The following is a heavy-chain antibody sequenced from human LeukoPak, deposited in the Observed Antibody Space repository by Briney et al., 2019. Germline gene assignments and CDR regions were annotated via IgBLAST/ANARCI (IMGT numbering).Heavy chain of an antibody. CDR2: IYHSGST. D-gene: IGHD6-19*01. V-gene: IGHV4-59*12. Sequence: KTSETLSLACTVSGGSISSYYWSWIRQPPGKGLEWIGYIYHSGSTYYNPSLKSRVTISVDRSKNQFSLKLSSVTAADTAVYYCARSTRGSGWPDWYFDLWGRGTLVTVSS. CDR1: GGSISSYY. CDR3: ARSTRGSGWPDWYFDL. J-gene: IGHJ2*01.